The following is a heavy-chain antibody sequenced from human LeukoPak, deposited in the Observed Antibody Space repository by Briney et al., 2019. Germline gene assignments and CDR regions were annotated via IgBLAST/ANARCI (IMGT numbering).Heavy chain of an antibody. CDR2: IIPIFGTA. D-gene: IGHD3-10*01. V-gene: IGHV1-69*13. CDR3: ARAYGSGSHNYYYYMDV. J-gene: IGHJ6*03. Sequence: SVKVSCKASGGTFSSYAISWVRQAPGQGLEWMGGIIPIFGTANYAQKFQGRVTITADESTSTAYMELSSLRSEDTAVYYCARAYGSGSHNYYYYMDVWGKGTTVTISS. CDR1: GGTFSSYA.